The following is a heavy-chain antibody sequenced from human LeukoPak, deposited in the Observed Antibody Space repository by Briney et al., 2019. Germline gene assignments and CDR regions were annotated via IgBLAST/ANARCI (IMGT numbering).Heavy chain of an antibody. CDR1: GFTFSNAW. CDR2: IKSKTDGGTT. D-gene: IGHD1-26*01. V-gene: IGHV3-15*01. CDR3: TTGREGPDAFDI. Sequence: KPGGSLRLSCAASGFTFSNAWVSWVRQAPGKGLEWVGRIKSKTDGGTTDYAAPVKGRFTISRDDSKNTLYLQMNSLKTEDTAVYYCTTGREGPDAFDIWGQGTMVTVSS. J-gene: IGHJ3*02.